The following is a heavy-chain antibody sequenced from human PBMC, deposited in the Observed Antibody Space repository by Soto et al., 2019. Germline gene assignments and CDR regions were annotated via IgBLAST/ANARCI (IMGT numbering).Heavy chain of an antibody. D-gene: IGHD7-27*01. V-gene: IGHV1-3*01. CDR1: GYTFSSYA. Sequence: ASVKVSCKASGYTFSSYAMHWVRQAPGQRLEWMGWINAGYGNTKSSQKFQDRVTISRDTSASTTYMELTSLRSEDTAVYYCARDTGDGTFDFWGQGTLVTVSS. J-gene: IGHJ4*02. CDR2: INAGYGNT. CDR3: ARDTGDGTFDF.